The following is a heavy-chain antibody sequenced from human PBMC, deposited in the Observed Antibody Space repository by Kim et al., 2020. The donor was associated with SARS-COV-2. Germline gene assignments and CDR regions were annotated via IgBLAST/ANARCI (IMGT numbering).Heavy chain of an antibody. Sequence: YAVTVKSRIPITPDTSKHQFSLQLNSVTPEDTAVYYCARDPGYSSSSIDYWGQGTLVTVSS. J-gene: IGHJ4*02. D-gene: IGHD6-6*01. V-gene: IGHV6-1*01. CDR3: ARDPGYSSSSIDY.